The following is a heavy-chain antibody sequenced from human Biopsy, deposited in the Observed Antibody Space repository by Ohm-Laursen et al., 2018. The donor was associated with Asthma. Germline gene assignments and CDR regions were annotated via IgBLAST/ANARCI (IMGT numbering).Heavy chain of an antibody. V-gene: IGHV4-39*01. CDR3: VRHQYSSSWSTFDY. Sequence: GTLSLTCTVSVGSITSSSYYWGWIRQPPGKGMEWIGSMYHSGSPYYHPSLKSRATISVDTSKNQLSLKMSSVTAADTAVYFCVRHQYSSSWSTFDYWGQGALVTVSS. J-gene: IGHJ4*02. CDR2: MYHSGSP. D-gene: IGHD3-22*01. CDR1: VGSITSSSYY.